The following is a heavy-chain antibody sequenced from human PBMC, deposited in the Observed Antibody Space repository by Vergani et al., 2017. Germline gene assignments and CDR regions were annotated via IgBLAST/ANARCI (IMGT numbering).Heavy chain of an antibody. D-gene: IGHD4-11*01. CDR2: ISSSSSYI. CDR1: GFTFTNFA. Sequence: EVQLLESGGNLVQPGGSLRLSCAASGFTFTNFAMTWVRQAPGEGLEWVSSISSSSSYIYYADSVKGRFTISRDNAKNSLYLQMNSLRAEDTAVYYCARAPAVTAYWGQGTLVTVSS. J-gene: IGHJ4*02. V-gene: IGHV3-21*01. CDR3: ARAPAVTAY.